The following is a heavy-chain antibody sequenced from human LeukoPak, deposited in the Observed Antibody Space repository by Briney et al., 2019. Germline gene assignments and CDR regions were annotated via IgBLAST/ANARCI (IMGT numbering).Heavy chain of an antibody. CDR1: GFSVSSNY. CDR3: ARDSSSFPNYFDY. V-gene: IGHV3-53*01. CDR2: LYSDGST. Sequence: GGSLRLSCVASGFSVSSNYMSWVRQAPGRGLEWVSLLYSDGSTFYADSVKGRFTISRDNSKSTLYLQMNRLRAEDTAVYYCARDSSSFPNYFDYWGQGTLVTVSS. J-gene: IGHJ4*02. D-gene: IGHD2/OR15-2a*01.